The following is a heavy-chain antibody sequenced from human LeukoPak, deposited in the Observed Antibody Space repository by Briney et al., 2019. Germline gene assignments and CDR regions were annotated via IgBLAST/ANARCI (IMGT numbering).Heavy chain of an antibody. J-gene: IGHJ4*02. Sequence: PSETLSLTCTVSGGSISSYYWSWIRQPPGKGLEWIGYIYYSGGTNYNPSLKSRVTISVDTSKNQFSLKLSSVTAADTAVYYCARYDVGWYYFDYWGQGTLVTVSS. CDR1: GGSISSYY. V-gene: IGHV4-59*01. CDR2: IYYSGGT. D-gene: IGHD6-19*01. CDR3: ARYDVGWYYFDY.